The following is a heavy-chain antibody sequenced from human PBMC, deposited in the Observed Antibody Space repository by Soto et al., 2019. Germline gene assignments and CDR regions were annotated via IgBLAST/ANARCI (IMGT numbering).Heavy chain of an antibody. CDR2: ISRGEGS. Sequence: QVQLQESGPGLVKPSGTLSLSCAVSGGSITNTKWWTWVRQAPGKGLEWIGEISRGEGSTYNPSRKGGXAXSXXTSTNQCSLRLSSVTAADTAVYYCATQTISYTWDVWGQGTTVTVS. CDR1: GGSITNTKW. CDR3: ATQTISYTWDV. J-gene: IGHJ6*02. V-gene: IGHV4-4*02. D-gene: IGHD1-1*01.